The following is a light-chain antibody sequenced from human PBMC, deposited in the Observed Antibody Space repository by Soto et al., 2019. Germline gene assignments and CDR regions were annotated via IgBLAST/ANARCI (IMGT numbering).Light chain of an antibody. CDR3: QTWGTGIDVV. CDR2: LNSDGSH. V-gene: IGLV4-69*01. CDR1: SGYSSYA. Sequence: QLVLTQSPSASASLGASVKLTCTLSSGYSSYAIAWHQQQPEKGPRYLMKLNSDGSHSKGDGIPDRFSGSSSGAERYLTISSLQSEDEADYYCQTWGTGIDVVFGGGTKLTVL. J-gene: IGLJ2*01.